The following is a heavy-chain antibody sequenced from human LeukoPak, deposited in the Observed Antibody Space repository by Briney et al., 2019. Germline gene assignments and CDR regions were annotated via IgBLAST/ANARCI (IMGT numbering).Heavy chain of an antibody. CDR1: GFTFSSYS. J-gene: IGHJ4*02. CDR3: ARDPPNPGSRSPFDY. D-gene: IGHD3-10*01. V-gene: IGHV3-21*01. Sequence: PGGSLRLSCAASGFTFSSYSMNWVRQAPGKGLEWVSSISSSSSYIYYADSVKGRFTISRDNAKNSLYLQMNSLRAEDTAVYYCARDPPNPGSRSPFDYWGQGTLVTVSS. CDR2: ISSSSSYI.